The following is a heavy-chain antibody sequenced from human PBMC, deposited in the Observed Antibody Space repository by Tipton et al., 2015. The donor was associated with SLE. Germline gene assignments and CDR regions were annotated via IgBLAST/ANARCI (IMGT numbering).Heavy chain of an antibody. CDR2: INDSGST. J-gene: IGHJ4*02. CDR1: GGSFSGYY. Sequence: TLSLTCAVNGGSFSGYYWNWIRQTPGKGLEWIGDINDSGSTNYNPSLKSRVTISVDKSKNQFSLKLSSATAADTAVYYCARENHIAAAAGGYFDYWGQGTLVTVSS. D-gene: IGHD6-13*01. CDR3: ARENHIAAAAGGYFDY. V-gene: IGHV4-34*01.